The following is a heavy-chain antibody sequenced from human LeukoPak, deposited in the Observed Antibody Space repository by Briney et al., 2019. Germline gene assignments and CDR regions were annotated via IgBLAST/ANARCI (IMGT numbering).Heavy chain of an antibody. CDR3: AKRSLGAALSSGYDY. CDR1: GFTFSSYA. CDR2: ISGSGGST. Sequence: SGGSLRLSCAASGFTFSSYAMSWVRQAPGKGLEWVSAISGSGGSTYYADSVKGRFTISRDNSKNTLYLQMNSLRAEDTAVYYCAKRSLGAALSSGYDYWGQGTLVTVSS. J-gene: IGHJ4*02. V-gene: IGHV3-23*01. D-gene: IGHD6-19*01.